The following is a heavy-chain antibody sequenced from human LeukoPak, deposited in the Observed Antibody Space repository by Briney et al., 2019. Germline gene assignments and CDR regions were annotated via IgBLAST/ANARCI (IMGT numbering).Heavy chain of an antibody. CDR2: IYYSGST. D-gene: IGHD3-16*01. Sequence: KSSETLSLTCTVSGGSISSYYWSWIRQPPGKGLEWIGYIYYSGSTNYNPSLKSRVTMSVDTSKNQFSLKLSSVTAADTAVYYCARDVGPDYLNFDYWGQGTLVTVSS. J-gene: IGHJ4*02. V-gene: IGHV4-59*12. CDR3: ARDVGPDYLNFDY. CDR1: GGSISSYY.